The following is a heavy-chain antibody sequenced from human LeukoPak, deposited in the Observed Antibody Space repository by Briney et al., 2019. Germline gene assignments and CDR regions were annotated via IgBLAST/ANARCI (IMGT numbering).Heavy chain of an antibody. Sequence: PSETLSLTCIVSGGSISNYYWTWIRQPAGKGLEWIGRISTSGRSNYNPSLKSRVTMSVDTSTNQFPLRLTSLTAADTAVYYCAREALSSAEIRRGFDPWGQGTLVTVSS. V-gene: IGHV4-4*07. CDR2: ISTSGRS. D-gene: IGHD2-2*01. J-gene: IGHJ5*02. CDR3: AREALSSAEIRRGFDP. CDR1: GGSISNYY.